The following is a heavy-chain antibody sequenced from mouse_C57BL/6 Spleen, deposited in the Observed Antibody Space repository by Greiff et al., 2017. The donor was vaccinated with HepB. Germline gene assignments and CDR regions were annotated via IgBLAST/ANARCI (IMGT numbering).Heavy chain of an antibody. CDR3: ARTDYDYDDYAMDY. D-gene: IGHD2-4*01. CDR2: ISYDGSN. V-gene: IGHV3-6*01. Sequence: ESGPGLVKPSQSLSLTCSVTGYSITSGYYWNWMRQFPGNKLEWMSYISYDGSNNYNPSLKNRISITRDTSKNQFYLQSNSVTTKDTATSYWARTDYDYDDYAMDYWGQGTSVTVSS. J-gene: IGHJ4*01. CDR1: GYSITSGYY.